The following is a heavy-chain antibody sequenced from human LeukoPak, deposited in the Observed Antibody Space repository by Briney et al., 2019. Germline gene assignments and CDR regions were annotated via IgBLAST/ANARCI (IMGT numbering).Heavy chain of an antibody. CDR3: ARTIFGVVAKYNWFDP. J-gene: IGHJ5*02. Sequence: GESLTISSKGSGYGFTSYWIGWVRQLPGQGLVWMGIIYPGDSDTSYSPSFQGQVTISADKSISTSYLEWSSLKASDTAMYYCARTIFGVVAKYNWFDPWGQGTLVTVSS. V-gene: IGHV5-51*01. D-gene: IGHD3-3*01. CDR2: IYPGDSDT. CDR1: GYGFTSYW.